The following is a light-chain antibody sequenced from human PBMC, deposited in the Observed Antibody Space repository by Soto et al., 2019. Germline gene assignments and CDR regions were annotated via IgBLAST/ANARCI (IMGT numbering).Light chain of an antibody. CDR1: SSNIGSNT. CDR2: FNN. J-gene: IGLJ1*01. CDR3: AAWDDSLNGSDV. Sequence: QSVLSQPPSASGTPGQRVTISCSGSSSNIGSNTVNWYQQLPGTAPKLLIYFNNQRPSGVPDRFSGSKSGTSASLAISGLQSEDEGDYYCAAWDDSLNGSDVFGTGTKLTVL. V-gene: IGLV1-44*01.